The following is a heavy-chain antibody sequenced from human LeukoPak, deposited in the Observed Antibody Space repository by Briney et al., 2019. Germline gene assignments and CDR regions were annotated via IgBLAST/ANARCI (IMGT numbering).Heavy chain of an antibody. V-gene: IGHV3-21*01. Sequence: GGSLRLSCAASGFTFSSYSLNWVRQAPGKGLEWVSSISGSSSYIYYADSVKGRFTISRDNAKNSLYLQMNSLRAEDTAVYYCARVEASGYDYGAFDYWGQGTLVTVSS. CDR3: ARVEASGYDYGAFDY. J-gene: IGHJ4*02. CDR1: GFTFSSYS. CDR2: ISGSSSYI. D-gene: IGHD5-12*01.